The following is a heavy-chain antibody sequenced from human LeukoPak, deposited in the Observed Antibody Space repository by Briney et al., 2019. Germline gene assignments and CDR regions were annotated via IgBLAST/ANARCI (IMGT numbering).Heavy chain of an antibody. V-gene: IGHV4-59*01. D-gene: IGHD5-18*01. J-gene: IGHJ4*02. CDR2: VYYSGGT. CDR3: ARVGYSYGSFFDY. CDR1: GGSISSYY. Sequence: SETLSLTCTVSGGSISSYYWSWIRQPPGKGLEWIGYVYYSGGTNYNTSLKSRVTISVDTSKNQFSLKLSSVTAADTAVYYCARVGYSYGSFFDYWGRGTLVTVSS.